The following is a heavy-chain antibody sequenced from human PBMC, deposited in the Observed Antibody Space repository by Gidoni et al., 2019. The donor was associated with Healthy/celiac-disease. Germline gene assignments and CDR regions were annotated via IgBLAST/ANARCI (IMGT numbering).Heavy chain of an antibody. J-gene: IGHJ5*02. CDR3: ARGGLGDAVTTNSWFDP. D-gene: IGHD4-17*01. CDR2: ISSSSSYR. V-gene: IGHV3-21*01. Sequence: EVQLVESGGGLVKPGGALRLSCAASGFPFSSYSMNWVRQAPGKGLEWVSSISSSSSYRYYADSVKGRFTISRDNAKNSLYLQMNSLRAEDTAVYYCARGGLGDAVTTNSWFDPWGQGTLVTVSS. CDR1: GFPFSSYS.